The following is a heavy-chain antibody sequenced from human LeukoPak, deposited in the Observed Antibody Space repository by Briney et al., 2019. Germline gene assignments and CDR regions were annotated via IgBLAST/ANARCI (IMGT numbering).Heavy chain of an antibody. Sequence: SETLSLTCTVSGASVSSGLYYWSWIRQPPGKGLEWIAYIFNSGSTNYNPSLKSQFTISVDTSKNQFSLRLSSVTAADTAVYYCAAGSYGLDYWGQGTLVTVSS. V-gene: IGHV4-61*01. CDR1: GASVSSGLYY. D-gene: IGHD5-18*01. CDR2: IFNSGST. J-gene: IGHJ4*02. CDR3: AAGSYGLDY.